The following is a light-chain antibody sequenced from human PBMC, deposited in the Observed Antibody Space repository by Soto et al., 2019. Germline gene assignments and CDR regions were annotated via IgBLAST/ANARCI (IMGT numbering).Light chain of an antibody. Sequence: EIVLTQSPGTLSLSPGERATLSCRATQSVSSSYLAWYQQKPGQAPRVLIYDASSRATGIPDRFSGSGSGTDFTLTISRLGPEDFAVYYCQQYGSSPRTFGQGTKVEIK. J-gene: IGKJ1*01. CDR1: QSVSSSY. CDR2: DAS. CDR3: QQYGSSPRT. V-gene: IGKV3-20*01.